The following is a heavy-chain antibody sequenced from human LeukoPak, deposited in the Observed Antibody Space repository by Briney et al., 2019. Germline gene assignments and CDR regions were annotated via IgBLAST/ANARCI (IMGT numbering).Heavy chain of an antibody. CDR2: IYSTGST. J-gene: IGHJ4*02. D-gene: IGHD6-19*01. Sequence: GGSLRLSCAASGFTVSSNYMSWVRQPPGKGLEWVSVIYSTGSTYYAASVKGRFTISRDNSKSTLYLQMNSLRGEDTAVYYCARGSSSGFELDYWGQGALVTVSS. CDR1: GFTVSSNY. V-gene: IGHV3-53*01. CDR3: ARGSSSGFELDY.